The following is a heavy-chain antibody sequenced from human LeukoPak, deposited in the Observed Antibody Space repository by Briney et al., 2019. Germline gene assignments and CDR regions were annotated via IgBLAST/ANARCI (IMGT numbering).Heavy chain of an antibody. Sequence: PSETLSLTCAVYGGSFSGYYWSWIRQPPGKGLEWIGETNHSGSTNYNPSLKSRVTISVDTSKNQFSLKLSSVTAADTAVYYCARGRDSSWLPFDYWGQGTLVTVSS. CDR2: TNHSGST. CDR3: ARGRDSSWLPFDY. V-gene: IGHV4-34*01. D-gene: IGHD6-13*01. CDR1: GGSFSGYY. J-gene: IGHJ4*02.